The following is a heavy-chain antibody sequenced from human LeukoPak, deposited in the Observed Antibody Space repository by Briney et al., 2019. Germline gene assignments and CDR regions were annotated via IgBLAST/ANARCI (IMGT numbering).Heavy chain of an antibody. V-gene: IGHV3-66*01. CDR2: IYSGGST. J-gene: IGHJ4*02. Sequence: GGSLGLSCAASGFTVSSNYMSWVRQAPGKGLEWVSVIYSGGSTYYADSVKGRFTISRDNSKNTLYLQMNSLRAEDTAVYYCARDSGPKYSSGWYSDYWGQGTLVTVSS. CDR1: GFTVSSNY. CDR3: ARDSGPKYSSGWYSDY. D-gene: IGHD6-19*01.